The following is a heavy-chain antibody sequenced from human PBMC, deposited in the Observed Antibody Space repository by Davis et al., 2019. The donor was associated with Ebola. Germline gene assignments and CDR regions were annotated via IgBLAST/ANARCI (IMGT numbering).Heavy chain of an antibody. CDR2: VSSGGNT. D-gene: IGHD6-13*01. CDR1: GFTFSDYY. Sequence: PGGSLRLSCAASGFTFSDYYMSWVRQAPGKGLEWVSIVSSGGNTYYADSVKGRFTISRENAKNSLYLQMSNLRVEDTAVYYCARDTTVAGGGQNYWGQGTLVTVSS. V-gene: IGHV3-69-1*01. CDR3: ARDTTVAGGGQNY. J-gene: IGHJ4*02.